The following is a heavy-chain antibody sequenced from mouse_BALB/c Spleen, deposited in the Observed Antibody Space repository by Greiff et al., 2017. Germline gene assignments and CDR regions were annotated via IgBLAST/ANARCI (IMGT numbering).Heavy chain of an antibody. CDR2: IFPGSGNT. D-gene: IGHD2-1*01. J-gene: IGHJ2*01. V-gene: IGHV1-66*01. CDR3: ARSGYGNFPFDY. CDR1: GYSFTSYY. Sequence: VQRVESGPEPVKPGASVKISCKASGYSFTSYYIHWVKQRPGQGLEWIGWIFPGSGNTKYNEKFKGKATLTADTSSSTAYMQLSSLTSEDSAVYFCARSGYGNFPFDYWGQGTTLTVSS.